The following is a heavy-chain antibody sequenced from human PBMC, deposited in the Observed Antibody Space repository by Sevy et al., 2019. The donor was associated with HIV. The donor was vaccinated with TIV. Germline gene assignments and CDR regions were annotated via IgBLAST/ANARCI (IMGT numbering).Heavy chain of an antibody. V-gene: IGHV3-23*01. CDR2: ISGSGGST. D-gene: IGHD6-13*01. CDR3: ANSRLYSSSWYEAFDI. CDR1: GFTFSSYA. Sequence: GGSLRLSCAASGFTFSSYAMSWVRQAPGKGLEWVSAISGSGGSTYYADSVKGRFTISRDNSKNTRYLQMNSLRAEDTAVYYCANSRLYSSSWYEAFDIWGQGTMVTVSS. J-gene: IGHJ3*02.